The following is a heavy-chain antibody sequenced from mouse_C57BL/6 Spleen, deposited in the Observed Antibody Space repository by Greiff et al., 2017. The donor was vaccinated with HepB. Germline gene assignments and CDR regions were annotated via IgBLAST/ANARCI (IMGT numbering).Heavy chain of an antibody. CDR2: IDPENGDT. CDR1: GFNIKDDY. V-gene: IGHV14-4*01. J-gene: IGHJ2*01. Sequence: VQLQQSGAELVRPGASVKLSCTASGFNIKDDYMHWVKQRPEQGLEWIGWIDPENGDTEYASKFQGKATITADTSSNTAYLQLSSLTSEDTAVYYCTSFPVGYWGQGTTLTVSS. CDR3: TSFPVGY.